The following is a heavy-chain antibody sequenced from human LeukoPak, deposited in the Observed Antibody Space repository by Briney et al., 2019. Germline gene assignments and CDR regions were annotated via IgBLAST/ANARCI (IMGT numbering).Heavy chain of an antibody. J-gene: IGHJ3*02. CDR3: ARDLTHYYDSSGDAFDI. Sequence: PGGSLRLSCAASGFTSSSYWMSWVRQAPGKGLEWVAHIKQDGSEKYYVDSVKGRFTISRDNAKNSLYLQMNSLRAEDTAVYYCARDLTHYYDSSGDAFDIWGQGTMVTVSS. CDR2: IKQDGSEK. D-gene: IGHD3-22*01. V-gene: IGHV3-7*01. CDR1: GFTSSSYW.